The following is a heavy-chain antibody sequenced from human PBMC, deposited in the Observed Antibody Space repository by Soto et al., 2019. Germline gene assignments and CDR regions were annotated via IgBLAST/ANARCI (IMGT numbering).Heavy chain of an antibody. CDR1: GYSFTSYW. V-gene: IGHV5-51*01. D-gene: IGHD2-2*01. Sequence: GESLKISCKGSGYSFTSYWIGWVRQMPGKGLEWMGIIYPGDSDTRYSPSFQGQVTISADKSISTAYLQWSSLKASDTAMYYCARHYCSSTSCYPVYYYYYGMNVWGQGTTVTVSS. CDR2: IYPGDSDT. CDR3: ARHYCSSTSCYPVYYYYYGMNV. J-gene: IGHJ6*02.